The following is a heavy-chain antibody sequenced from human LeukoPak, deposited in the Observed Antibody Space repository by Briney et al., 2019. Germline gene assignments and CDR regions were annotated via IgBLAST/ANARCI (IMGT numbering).Heavy chain of an antibody. CDR1: GFTFSDYY. Sequence: GGSLRLSCAASGFTFSDYYMSWIRQAPGKGLERVSYISSSSSTIYYADSVQGRFTISRDNAKNSLYLQMNSLRAEDTAVYYCAGVVGRTYAFDIWGQGTMVTVSS. J-gene: IGHJ3*02. CDR2: ISSSSSTI. D-gene: IGHD1-26*01. V-gene: IGHV3-11*01. CDR3: AGVVGRTYAFDI.